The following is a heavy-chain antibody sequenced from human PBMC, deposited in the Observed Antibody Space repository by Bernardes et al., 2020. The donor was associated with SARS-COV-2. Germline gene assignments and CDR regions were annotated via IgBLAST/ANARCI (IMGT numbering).Heavy chain of an antibody. V-gene: IGHV3-15*05. J-gene: IGHJ4*02. CDR3: ITGYSSTWHDGY. CDR1: KFTFRNAW. Sequence: VGSLRLSCAASKFTFRNAWMNWVRQAPGPGLAWVGQLKNKKSGGTTDYAAPVKGRFTISRDDSKNTLFLQMNSLKVEDTGVYYCITGYSSTWHDGYWGQGTLVIVSS. CDR2: LKNKKSGGTT. D-gene: IGHD6-13*01.